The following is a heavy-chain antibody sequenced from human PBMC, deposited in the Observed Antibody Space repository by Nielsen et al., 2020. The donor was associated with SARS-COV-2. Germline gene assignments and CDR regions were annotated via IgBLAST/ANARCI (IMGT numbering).Heavy chain of an antibody. CDR1: GGSFSGYY. D-gene: IGHD3-10*01. J-gene: IGHJ5*02. CDR2: INHSGST. V-gene: IGHV4-34*01. Sequence: SQILSLTCAVYGGSFSGYYWSWIRQPPGKGLEWIGEINHSGSTNYNPSLKSRVTISVNTSKNQFSLKLSSVTAADTAVYYCARVPGPWGQGTLVTVSS. CDR3: ARVPGP.